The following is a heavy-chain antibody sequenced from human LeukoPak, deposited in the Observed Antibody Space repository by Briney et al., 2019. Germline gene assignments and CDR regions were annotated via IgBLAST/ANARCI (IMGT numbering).Heavy chain of an antibody. CDR2: ICGSSHSI. CDR3: ARARIAAAGNFDY. CDR1: GFTLIAYN. J-gene: IGHJ4*02. D-gene: IGHD6-13*01. Sequence: PGGSLRLSCAAPGFTLIAYNMNTVRQALGKGLERVSAICGSSHSIYYADSVRGRFTISRDNANNSLYLQMNSLRPEYTAVYYCARARIAAAGNFDYWGQGTLVTVSS. V-gene: IGHV3-21*01.